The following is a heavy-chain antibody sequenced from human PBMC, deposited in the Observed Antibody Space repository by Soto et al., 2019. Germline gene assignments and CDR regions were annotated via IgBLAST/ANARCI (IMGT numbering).Heavy chain of an antibody. CDR1: GFTFSSYW. J-gene: IGHJ4*02. V-gene: IGHV3-74*01. CDR2: INSDGSST. CDR3: ARYYRGLQRWGLDY. D-gene: IGHD5-18*01. Sequence: EVQLVESGGGLVQPGGSLRLSCAASGFTFSSYWMHWVRQAPGKGLVWVSRINSDGSSTTYADSVKGRFTVSRDNAKNTLYVQMSGLRADDTAVDYCARYYRGLQRWGLDYWGQGTLVTVSS.